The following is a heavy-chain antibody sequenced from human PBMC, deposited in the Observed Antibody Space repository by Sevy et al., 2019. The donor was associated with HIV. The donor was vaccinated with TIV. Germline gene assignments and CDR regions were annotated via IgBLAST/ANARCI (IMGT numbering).Heavy chain of an antibody. V-gene: IGHV3-23*01. Sequence: GGSLRLSCAASGFTFSSYGMSWVRQAPGKGLEWVSAISGSGGNTYCADSVKGRFTISRDNSRNTLYPQMNSLRAEDTAVYYCAKEPTQRHLFDYWGQGTLVTVSS. CDR3: AKEPTQRHLFDY. J-gene: IGHJ4*02. CDR1: GFTFSSYG. CDR2: ISGSGGNT.